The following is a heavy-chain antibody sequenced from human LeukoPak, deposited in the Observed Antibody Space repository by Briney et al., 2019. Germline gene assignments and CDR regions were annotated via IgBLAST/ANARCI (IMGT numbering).Heavy chain of an antibody. J-gene: IGHJ3*02. CDR1: GGSISSSSYY. CDR3: ARDRGVKYQLLSGAFDI. Sequence: KPSETLSLTCTVSGGSISSSSYYWGWIRQPPGKGLEWIGSIYYSGSTYYNPSLKSRVTISVDTSKNQFSLKLSSVTAADTAVYYCARDRGVKYQLLSGAFDIWGQGTMVTVSS. V-gene: IGHV4-39*07. CDR2: IYYSGST. D-gene: IGHD2-2*01.